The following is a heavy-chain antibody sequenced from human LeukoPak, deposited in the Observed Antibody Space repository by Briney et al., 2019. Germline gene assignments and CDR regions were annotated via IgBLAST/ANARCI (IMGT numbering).Heavy chain of an antibody. CDR1: GGSISSGGYY. CDR3: ARVFWGYDSSGYYPYYFDY. CDR2: IYYSGST. D-gene: IGHD3-22*01. Sequence: PSETLALTCTVSGGSISSGGYYWRWIRQHPGKGLEWIGDIYYSGSTYYNPSLKSRVTISVDTSKNQFSLKLSSVTAADTVVYYCARVFWGYDSSGYYPYYFDYWGQGTLVTVSS. V-gene: IGHV4-31*03. J-gene: IGHJ4*02.